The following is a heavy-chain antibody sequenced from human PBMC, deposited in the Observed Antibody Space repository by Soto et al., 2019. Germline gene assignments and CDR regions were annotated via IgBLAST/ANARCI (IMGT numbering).Heavy chain of an antibody. V-gene: IGHV3-30*18. D-gene: IGHD3-10*01. CDR2: ISYDGNTK. Sequence: GGSLRLSCAASGFTFSGYGMHWVRQAPGKGLEWVAVISYDGNTKNYADSVKGRFTISRDNSKNTLYLQMNSLRAEDTAVYYCPKGGRGSYYCYCRVDVWGRGTTATVSS. J-gene: IGHJ6*02. CDR1: GFTFSGYG. CDR3: PKGGRGSYYCYCRVDV.